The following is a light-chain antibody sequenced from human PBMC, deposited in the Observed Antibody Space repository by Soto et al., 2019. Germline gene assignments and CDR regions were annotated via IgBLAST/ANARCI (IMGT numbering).Light chain of an antibody. Sequence: IQMAQYPSSLSASLGDRGTITCLASQSISSYLNWYQQKPGKAPKLLIYAASSLQSGVPSRFSGSGSGTDFTLTISSLQPEDFATYYCQQSYSTLITFGQGTKGDIK. CDR1: QSISSY. V-gene: IGKV1-39*01. J-gene: IGKJ1*01. CDR2: AAS. CDR3: QQSYSTLIT.